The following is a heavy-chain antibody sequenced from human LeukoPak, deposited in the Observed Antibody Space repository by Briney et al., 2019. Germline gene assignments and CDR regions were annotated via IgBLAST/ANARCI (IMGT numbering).Heavy chain of an antibody. Sequence: GGSLRLSCAASGFTFSSYSVNWVRQAPGKGLEWVSYISSSSTIYYADSVKGRFTISRDNAKNSLYLQMNSLRAEDTAVYYCARVGGYSYGDAFDIWGQGTMVTVSS. D-gene: IGHD5-18*01. CDR3: ARVGGYSYGDAFDI. V-gene: IGHV3-48*01. CDR1: GFTFSSYS. J-gene: IGHJ3*02. CDR2: ISSSSTI.